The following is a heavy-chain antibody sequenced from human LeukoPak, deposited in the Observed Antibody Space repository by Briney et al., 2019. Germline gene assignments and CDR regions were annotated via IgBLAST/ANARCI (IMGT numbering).Heavy chain of an antibody. J-gene: IGHJ3*02. CDR2: TYYRSKWYN. CDR3: ASSPYRDGYNWVAFDI. Sequence: SQTLSLTCAISGDSVSSNSAAWNWIRQSPSRGLEWLGRTYYRSKWYNDYAVSVKSRVTINPDTSKNQFSLQLNSVTPEDTAVYYCASSPYRDGYNWVAFDIWGQGTMVTVSS. D-gene: IGHD5-24*01. V-gene: IGHV6-1*01. CDR1: GDSVSSNSAA.